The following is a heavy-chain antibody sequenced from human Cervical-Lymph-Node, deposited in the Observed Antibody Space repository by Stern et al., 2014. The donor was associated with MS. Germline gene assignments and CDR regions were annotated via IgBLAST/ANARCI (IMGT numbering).Heavy chain of an antibody. V-gene: IGHV4-31*03. CDR3: ARSDRLWGSFDY. CDR2: IHYSGST. D-gene: IGHD3-16*01. J-gene: IGHJ4*02. CDR1: GGSISTTGYY. Sequence: QLQLQESGPGLVKPSQTLSLTCTVSGGSISTTGYYWSWIRQHPGKGLEWIGYIHYSGSTYYNPSLKSRGTISVDTSKTQFSLKLSSVTAADTALYYCARSDRLWGSFDYWGQGSLVTVSS.